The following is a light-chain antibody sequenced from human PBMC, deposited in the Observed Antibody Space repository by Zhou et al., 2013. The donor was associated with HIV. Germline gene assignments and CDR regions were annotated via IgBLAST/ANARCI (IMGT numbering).Light chain of an antibody. CDR3: QQSYQYPSD. CDR2: TAS. J-gene: IGKJ1*01. CDR1: QNISSF. V-gene: IGKV1-39*01. Sequence: DIQMTQSPSSLSASVGDRVTITCRASQNISSFLNWYQQKPGRAPKLLIYTASTLQRGVPSRFSGSGSGTDFTLTISSLQPEDFATFLLVQQSYQYPSDFGQGTKV.